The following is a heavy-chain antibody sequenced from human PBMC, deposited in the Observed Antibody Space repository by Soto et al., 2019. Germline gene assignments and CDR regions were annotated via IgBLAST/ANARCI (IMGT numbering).Heavy chain of an antibody. CDR1: GGSISSGNYY. Sequence: PSETLSLTCTVSGGSISSGNYYWSWIRQSPGQGLEWIGYIYSTGSSYYDPTLRSRVSMSVDTSKNQFSLNLSSVTDADTDVYFCASDGIQLWLSGRVRFDPWGQGTLVTVSS. CDR3: ASDGIQLWLSGRVRFDP. CDR2: IYSTGSS. J-gene: IGHJ5*02. D-gene: IGHD5-18*01. V-gene: IGHV4-30-4*01.